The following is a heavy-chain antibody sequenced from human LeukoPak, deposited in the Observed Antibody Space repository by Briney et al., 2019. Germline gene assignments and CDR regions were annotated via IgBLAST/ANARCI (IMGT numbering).Heavy chain of an antibody. CDR3: AREGHYYDSSGYYLPFDY. CDR1: GYTFTSYY. Sequence: GASVKVSCKASGYTFTSYYMHWVRQAPGQGLEWMGIINPSGGSTSYAQKFQGRVTMTTDTSTSTAYMELRSLRSDDTAVYYCAREGHYYDSSGYYLPFDYWGQGTLVTVSS. J-gene: IGHJ4*02. V-gene: IGHV1-46*01. D-gene: IGHD3-22*01. CDR2: INPSGGST.